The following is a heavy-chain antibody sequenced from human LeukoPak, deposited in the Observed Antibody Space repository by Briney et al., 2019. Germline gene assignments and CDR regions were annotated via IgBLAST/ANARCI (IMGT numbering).Heavy chain of an antibody. CDR1: GGSFSGYY. Sequence: SETLSLTCAVYGGSFSGYYWSWIRQPPGKGLEWIGEINHSGSTNYNPSLKSRVTISVDTSKNQFSLKLSSVTAADTVVYYCARGGDRSPYYYYMDVWGKGTTVTVSS. D-gene: IGHD3-16*02. CDR3: ARGGDRSPYYYYMDV. J-gene: IGHJ6*03. CDR2: INHSGST. V-gene: IGHV4-34*01.